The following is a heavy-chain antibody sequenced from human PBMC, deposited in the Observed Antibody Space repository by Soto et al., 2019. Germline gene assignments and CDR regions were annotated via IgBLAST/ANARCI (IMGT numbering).Heavy chain of an antibody. CDR2: IGGSGGIT. CDR3: AKDLESTMLVVLLHFGY. D-gene: IGHD3-22*01. CDR1: GFTFSSYA. Sequence: PGGSLRLSCAASGFTFSSYAMSWVRQAPGKGLEWVSAIGGSGGITYYADPAKGRFTTSRDNCRNALYLEMNTLGAEDTGAHCCAKDLESTMLVVLLHFGYWGQGNLVTVS. V-gene: IGHV3-23*01. J-gene: IGHJ4*02.